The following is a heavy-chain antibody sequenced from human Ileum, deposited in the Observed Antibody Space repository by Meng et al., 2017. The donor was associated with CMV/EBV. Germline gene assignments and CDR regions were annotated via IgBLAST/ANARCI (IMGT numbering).Heavy chain of an antibody. CDR3: ARANYDFWSGPNWFDP. CDR1: GTMSRSSSY. D-gene: IGHD3-3*01. V-gene: IGHV4-39*07. CDR2: IYYSGST. Sequence: GTMSRSSSYWGWIRKPPGKGLEWIGSIYYSGSTYYNPSLKSRVTISVDTSKNQFSLKLSSVTAADTAVYYCARANYDFWSGPNWFDPWGQGTLVTVSS. J-gene: IGHJ5*02.